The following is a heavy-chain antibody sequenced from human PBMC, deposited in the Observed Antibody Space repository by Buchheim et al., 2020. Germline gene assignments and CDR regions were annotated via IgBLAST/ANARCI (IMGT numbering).Heavy chain of an antibody. CDR1: GYTFTGYY. V-gene: IGHV1-2*04. D-gene: IGHD6-13*01. CDR2: INPNSGGT. CDR3: ARVRIAAAGRSDYYYYYGMDV. Sequence: QVQLVQSGAEVKKPGASVKVSCKASGYTFTGYYMHWVRQAPGQGLEWMGWINPNSGGTNYAHKFQGWATMTRETSISTASMELGRLRSDDTAVYYCARVRIAAAGRSDYYYYYGMDVWGQGTT. J-gene: IGHJ6*02.